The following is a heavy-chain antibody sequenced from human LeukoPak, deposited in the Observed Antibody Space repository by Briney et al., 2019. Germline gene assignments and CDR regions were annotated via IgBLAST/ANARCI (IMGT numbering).Heavy chain of an antibody. J-gene: IGHJ3*02. V-gene: IGHV4-4*07. CDR1: DDSISSFY. CDR2: IFVSGST. CDR3: ARVSPVAGTGLADGFDI. Sequence: SETLSLTCTVSDDSISSFYWSWFRQPAGKGLEWIGRIFVSGSTNYSPSLQSRVTMSVDTSRNQLSLNLSSVTAADTAVYYCARVSPVAGTGLADGFDIWGPGTKVTVSS. D-gene: IGHD6-19*01.